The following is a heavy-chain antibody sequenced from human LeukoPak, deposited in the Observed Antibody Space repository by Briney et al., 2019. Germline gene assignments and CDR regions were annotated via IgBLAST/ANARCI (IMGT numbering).Heavy chain of an antibody. CDR2: ISGSGGTT. CDR3: AKEVEWPHYGLDV. Sequence: GGSLRLSCAASGFTFSSYAMSWVRQAPGKGLEWVSAISGSGGTTYYADSVKGRFTISRDNSKNTLYLQMSSVRAEDTAVYYCAKEVEWPHYGLDVWGQGTTVTVSS. J-gene: IGHJ6*02. V-gene: IGHV3-23*01. CDR1: GFTFSSYA. D-gene: IGHD3-3*01.